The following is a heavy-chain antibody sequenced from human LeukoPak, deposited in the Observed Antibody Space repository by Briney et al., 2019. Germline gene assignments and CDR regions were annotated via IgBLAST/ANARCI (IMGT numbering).Heavy chain of an antibody. J-gene: IGHJ4*02. Sequence: PSETLSLTCTVSGGSLSSGGYYWSWIRQHPGKGLEWIGYIYYSGSTYYNPSLKSRVTISVDTSKNQFSLKLSSVTAADTAVYYCARGGYSGGPNLDYWGQGTLVTVSS. D-gene: IGHD5-12*01. CDR2: IYYSGST. V-gene: IGHV4-31*03. CDR1: GGSLSSGGYY. CDR3: ARGGYSGGPNLDY.